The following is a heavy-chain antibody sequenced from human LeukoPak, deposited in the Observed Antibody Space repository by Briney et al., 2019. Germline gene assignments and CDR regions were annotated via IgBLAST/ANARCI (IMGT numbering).Heavy chain of an antibody. Sequence: SETLSLTCTVSGGSISSYYWTWFRQPPGNGLEWIGYVYYTGNTNYNPSLKSRVTISVDTSKNQFSLKLSSVTAADTAVYYCARWDYDSSGWRYFQHWGQGTLVTVSS. J-gene: IGHJ1*01. D-gene: IGHD3-22*01. V-gene: IGHV4-59*08. CDR2: VYYTGNT. CDR3: ARWDYDSSGWRYFQH. CDR1: GGSISSYY.